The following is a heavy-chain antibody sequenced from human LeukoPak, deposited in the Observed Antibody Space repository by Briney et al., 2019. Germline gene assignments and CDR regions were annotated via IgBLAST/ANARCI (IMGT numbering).Heavy chain of an antibody. V-gene: IGHV3-11*04. Sequence: GGSLRLSCAASGFTFSDYYMSWIRQAPGKGLEWVSYISNSGNTIYYADSVKGRFTISRDNAKNSLYLQMNSLRAEDTAVYYCAREQGTYYYDTSGSLTYWGQGTLVTVSS. J-gene: IGHJ4*02. CDR2: ISNSGNTI. CDR3: AREQGTYYYDTSGSLTY. CDR1: GFTFSDYY. D-gene: IGHD3-22*01.